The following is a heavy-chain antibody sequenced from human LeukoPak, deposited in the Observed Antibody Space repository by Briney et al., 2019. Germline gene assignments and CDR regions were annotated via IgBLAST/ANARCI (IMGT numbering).Heavy chain of an antibody. Sequence: GGSLRLSCAASGFTFSSYEMNWVRQAPGKGLEWVSYISSSGSTIYYADSVKGRFTISRDNAKNSLYLQMNSLRVEDTAVYYCVRDGVAPGIYFDHWGQGALVTVSS. V-gene: IGHV3-48*03. CDR1: GFTFSSYE. D-gene: IGHD6-13*01. CDR2: ISSSGSTI. CDR3: VRDGVAPGIYFDH. J-gene: IGHJ4*02.